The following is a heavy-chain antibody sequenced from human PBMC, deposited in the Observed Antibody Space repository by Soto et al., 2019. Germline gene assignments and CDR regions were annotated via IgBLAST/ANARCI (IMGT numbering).Heavy chain of an antibody. V-gene: IGHV4-34*01. J-gene: IGHJ6*02. CDR1: GGSFSGYY. CDR3: SRGRGSSNLDYYYGMDV. Sequence: ETLSLTCTVYGGSFSGYYWSWIRQPPGKGLEWIGEVNHSGSTNYNPSLKSRATISVDTSKNQFSLKRNSVTATDTAVYYCSRGRGSSNLDYYYGMDVWGQGTTVTVS. D-gene: IGHD2-2*01. CDR2: VNHSGST.